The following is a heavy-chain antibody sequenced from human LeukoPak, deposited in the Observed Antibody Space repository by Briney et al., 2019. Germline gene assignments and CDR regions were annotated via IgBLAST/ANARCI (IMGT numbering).Heavy chain of an antibody. D-gene: IGHD3-9*01. V-gene: IGHV4-34*01. CDR2: INHSGST. CDR3: AKLLRYFDADAFDI. J-gene: IGHJ3*02. Sequence: SETPSLTCAVYGGSFSGYYWSWIRQPPGKGLEWIGEINHSGSTNYNPSLKSRATISVDTSKNQFSLKLSSVTAADTAVYYCAKLLRYFDADAFDIWGQGTMVTVSS. CDR1: GGSFSGYY.